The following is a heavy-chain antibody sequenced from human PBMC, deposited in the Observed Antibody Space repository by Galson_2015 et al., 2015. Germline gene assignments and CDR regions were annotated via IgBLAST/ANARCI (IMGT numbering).Heavy chain of an antibody. CDR1: GFTFSSYS. V-gene: IGHV3-48*01. D-gene: IGHD2-2*01. Sequence: SLRLSCAASGFTFSSYSMNWVRQAQGKGLEWVSYISSSSSTIYYADSVKGRFTISRDNAKNSLLLQMNSLRAEDTAVYYCARLHCSSTSCYPTDYYYYGMDVWGQGTTVTVSS. J-gene: IGHJ6*02. CDR2: ISSSSSTI. CDR3: ARLHCSSTSCYPTDYYYYGMDV.